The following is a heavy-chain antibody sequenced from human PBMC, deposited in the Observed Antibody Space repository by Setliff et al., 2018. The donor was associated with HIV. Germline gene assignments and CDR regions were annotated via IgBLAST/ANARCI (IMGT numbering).Heavy chain of an antibody. CDR3: ASLTTDRFLEWLFVY. CDR2: IYYSGST. Sequence: PSETLSLTCSVSGGSISSGSHYWGWIRQPPGQGLEWTGSIYYSGSTYYNPSLKTRVTISVDTSKNQFSLKLSSVTAADTAVYYCASLTTDRFLEWLFVYWGQGTLVTVSS. D-gene: IGHD3-3*01. J-gene: IGHJ4*02. V-gene: IGHV4-39*01. CDR1: GGSISSGSHY.